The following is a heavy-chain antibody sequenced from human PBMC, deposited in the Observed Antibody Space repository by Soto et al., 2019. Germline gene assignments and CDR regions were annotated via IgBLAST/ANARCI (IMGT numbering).Heavy chain of an antibody. CDR1: GDSISGSY. CDR2: VYYTGST. CDR3: ARSVAVPGAHIDY. Sequence: SETLSLTCTVSGDSISGSYWSWIRQSPGKGLEWLGYVYYTGSTNYSPSLRSRVSISVDTSKNEFSLRLSSVTAADTAVYFCARSVAVPGAHIDYWGQGTQVTVSS. D-gene: IGHD6-19*01. J-gene: IGHJ4*02. V-gene: IGHV4-59*01.